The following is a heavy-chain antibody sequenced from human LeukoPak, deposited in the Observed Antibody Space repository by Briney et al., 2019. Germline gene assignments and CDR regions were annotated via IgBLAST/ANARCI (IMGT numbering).Heavy chain of an antibody. V-gene: IGHV4-39*07. Sequence: PSETLSLTCTVSGGSISSSSYYWGWIRQPPGKGLEWIGSIYYSGSTYYNPSLKSQVTISVDTSKNQFSLKLSSVTAADTAVYYCARGCGIYYDSSGCYWGQGTLVTVSS. J-gene: IGHJ4*02. CDR2: IYYSGST. CDR3: ARGCGIYYDSSGCY. CDR1: GGSISSSSYY. D-gene: IGHD3-22*01.